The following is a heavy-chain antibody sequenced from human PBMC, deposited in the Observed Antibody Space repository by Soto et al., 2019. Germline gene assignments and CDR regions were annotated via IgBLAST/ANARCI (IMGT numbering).Heavy chain of an antibody. CDR3: ARVARLPAAKIGGSYYYYFEY. Sequence: GGSLRLSCAASGFTFSSYWMSWVRQAPGKGLEWVANIKQDGSEKYYVDSVKGRFTISRDNAKNSLYLQMNSLRAEDTAVYYCARVARLPAAKIGGSYYYYFEYWGQGTPVTVSS. D-gene: IGHD2-2*01. CDR2: IKQDGSEK. CDR1: GFTFSSYW. J-gene: IGHJ4*02. V-gene: IGHV3-7*03.